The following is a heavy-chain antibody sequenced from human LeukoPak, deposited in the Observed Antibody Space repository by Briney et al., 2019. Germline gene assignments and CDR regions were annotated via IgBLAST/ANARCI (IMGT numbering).Heavy chain of an antibody. CDR2: ISYDGSNK. CDR1: GFTFSSYA. Sequence: GRSLRLPCAAFGFTFSSYAMHWVRQAPGKGLEWVAVISYDGSNKYYADSVKGRFTISRDNSKNTLYLQMNSLRAEDTAVYCCARGATGGYYYYYGMDVWGQGTTVTVSS. D-gene: IGHD2-8*02. J-gene: IGHJ6*02. V-gene: IGHV3-30-3*01. CDR3: ARGATGGYYYYYGMDV.